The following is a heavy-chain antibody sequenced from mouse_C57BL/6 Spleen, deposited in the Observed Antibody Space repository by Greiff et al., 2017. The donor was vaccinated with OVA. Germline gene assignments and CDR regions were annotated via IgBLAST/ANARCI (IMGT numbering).Heavy chain of an antibody. CDR3: ASDGPFAY. Sequence: DVKLEESGGGLVKPGGSLKLSCAASGFTFSDYGMHWVRQAPEKGLEWVAYISSGSSTIYYADTVKGRFTISRDNAKNTLFLQMTSLRSEDTAMYYCASDGPFAYWGQGTLVTVSA. D-gene: IGHD2-3*01. V-gene: IGHV5-17*01. CDR1: GFTFSDYG. J-gene: IGHJ3*01. CDR2: ISSGSSTI.